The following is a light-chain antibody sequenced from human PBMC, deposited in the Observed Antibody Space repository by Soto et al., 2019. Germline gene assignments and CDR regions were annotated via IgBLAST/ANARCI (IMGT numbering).Light chain of an antibody. Sequence: DIQMTQSPSSLSASVGDRVTITCRASQSINSYLNCYQQKPGKAPKLLIYAASSLQGGVPSRFSGSGSVTDFTLNISSLQPEDFATYYCQQSYSTPRTFGQGTKLEIK. CDR3: QQSYSTPRT. CDR1: QSINSY. CDR2: AAS. V-gene: IGKV1-39*01. J-gene: IGKJ2*01.